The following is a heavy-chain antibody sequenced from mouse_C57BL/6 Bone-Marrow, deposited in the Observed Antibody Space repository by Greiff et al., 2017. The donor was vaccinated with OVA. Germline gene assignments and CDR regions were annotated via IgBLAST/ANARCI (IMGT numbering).Heavy chain of an antibody. V-gene: IGHV5-4*01. D-gene: IGHD1-1*01. J-gene: IGHJ4*01. CDR2: ISDGGSYT. Sequence: EVQLVESGGGLVKPGGSLKLSCAASGFTFSSYAMSWVRQTPEKRLEWVATISDGGSYTYYPDNVKGRFTISRDNAKNNLYLQMSHLKSADTAMYYCARGGTVVASYNAMDYWGEGTSVTVAS. CDR1: GFTFSSYA. CDR3: ARGGTVVASYNAMDY.